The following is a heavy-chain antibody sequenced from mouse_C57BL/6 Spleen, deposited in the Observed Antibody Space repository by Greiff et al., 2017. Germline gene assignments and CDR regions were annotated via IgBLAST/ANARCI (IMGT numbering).Heavy chain of an antibody. CDR2: IYPRSGNT. CDR1: GYTFTSYG. Sequence: QVQLQQSGAELARPGASVKLSCKASGYTFTSYGISWVKQRTGQGLEWIGEIYPRSGNTYYNETFKGKATLTADKSSSTAYMELRSLTSEDSAVYFCAPDYYGSTLFDYWGQGTTLTVSA. D-gene: IGHD1-1*01. CDR3: APDYYGSTLFDY. J-gene: IGHJ2*01. V-gene: IGHV1-81*01.